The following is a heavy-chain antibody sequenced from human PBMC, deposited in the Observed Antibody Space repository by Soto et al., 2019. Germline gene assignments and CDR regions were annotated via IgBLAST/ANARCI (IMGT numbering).Heavy chain of an antibody. CDR1: GGSISSYY. CDR2: IYYSGST. J-gene: IGHJ4*02. D-gene: IGHD5-12*01. CDR3: ARQTKDGYNSNRLDY. Sequence: PSETLSLTCTVSGGSISSYYWSWIRQPPGKGLEWIGYIYYSGSTNYNPSLKSRVTISVDTSKNQFSLKLSSVTAADTAVYYCARQTKDGYNSNRLDYWGQGTLVTSPQ. V-gene: IGHV4-59*08.